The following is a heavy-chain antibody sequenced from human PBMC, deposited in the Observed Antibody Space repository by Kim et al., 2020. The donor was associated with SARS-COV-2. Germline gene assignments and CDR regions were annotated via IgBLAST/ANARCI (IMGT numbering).Heavy chain of an antibody. CDR2: TT. CDR3: AAPFGYQFDY. Sequence: TTYYADSVKGRFTISRDNSKNTFYLQVDSLRAEDTAVYFCAAPFGYQFDYWGQGTLVTVSS. J-gene: IGHJ4*02. D-gene: IGHD6-25*01. V-gene: IGHV3-23*01.